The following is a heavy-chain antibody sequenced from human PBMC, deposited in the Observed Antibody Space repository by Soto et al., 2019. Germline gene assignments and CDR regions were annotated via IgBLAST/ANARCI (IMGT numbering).Heavy chain of an antibody. J-gene: IGHJ5*02. Sequence: SVKVSCKASGGTFSSYAISWVRQAPGQGLEWMGGIIPIFGTANYAQKLQGRVTITADESTSTAYMELSSLRSEDTAVYYCARDRGYCSGGSCYPGGWFDPWGQGTLVTVSS. CDR2: IIPIFGTA. D-gene: IGHD2-15*01. CDR3: ARDRGYCSGGSCYPGGWFDP. CDR1: GGTFSSYA. V-gene: IGHV1-69*13.